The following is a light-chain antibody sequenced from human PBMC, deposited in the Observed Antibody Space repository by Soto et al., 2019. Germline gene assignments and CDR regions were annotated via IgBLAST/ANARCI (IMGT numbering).Light chain of an antibody. Sequence: DIEMTQSPSTLSASVGDRVTITCRASQSISNWLAWHQQKPGKAPKLLIYKASTLESGVPSRFSGSGSGTEFSLNITSLQPDDFATYYCQQYSTYPYIFGQGTKVDI. CDR3: QQYSTYPYI. V-gene: IGKV1-5*03. CDR1: QSISNW. J-gene: IGKJ2*01. CDR2: KAS.